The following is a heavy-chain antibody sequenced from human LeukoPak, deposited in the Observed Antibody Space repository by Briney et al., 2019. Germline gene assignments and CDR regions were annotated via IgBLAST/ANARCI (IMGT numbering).Heavy chain of an antibody. D-gene: IGHD3-10*01. CDR1: GFAVSSNY. CDR3: AKVKGWYGEGYCDY. Sequence: GGSLTLSCAASGFAVSSNYMNWVRQAPGKGLEWVSVIYSDGRTYYADSVKGRFTISRDISKNTLFLEMTSLRAEDTAVYYCAKVKGWYGEGYCDYWGQGTLVTVSS. CDR2: IYSDGRT. J-gene: IGHJ4*02. V-gene: IGHV3-53*01.